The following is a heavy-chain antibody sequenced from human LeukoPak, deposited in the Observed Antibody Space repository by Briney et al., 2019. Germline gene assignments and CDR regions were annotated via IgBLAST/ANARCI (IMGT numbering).Heavy chain of an antibody. V-gene: IGHV3-23*01. CDR3: AKDFVVVPGNVNYFDY. D-gene: IGHD2-21*02. Sequence: GGSLRLSCAASGFTFSSYGMSWVRQAPGKGLEWVSAISGSGDNTYYADSVKGRFTVSRDNSKNTLYVQMKSLRAEDTAVYYCAKDFVVVPGNVNYFDYWGQGTLVTVSS. CDR2: ISGSGDNT. J-gene: IGHJ4*02. CDR1: GFTFSSYG.